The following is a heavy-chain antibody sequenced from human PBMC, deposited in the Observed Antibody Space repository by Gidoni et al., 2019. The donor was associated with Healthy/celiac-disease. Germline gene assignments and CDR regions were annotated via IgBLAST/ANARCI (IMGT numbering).Heavy chain of an antibody. CDR2: ISYDGSNK. CDR3: AKDLGIVVVVAAPDY. D-gene: IGHD2-15*01. Sequence: QVQLVESGGGVVQPGRSLRLSCAASGFTFRRYGMHWVRQAPGKGLEWVAVISYDGSNKYYADSVKGRFTISRDNSKNTLYLQMNSLRAEDTAVYYCAKDLGIVVVVAAPDYWGQGTLVTVSS. V-gene: IGHV3-30*18. CDR1: GFTFRRYG. J-gene: IGHJ4*02.